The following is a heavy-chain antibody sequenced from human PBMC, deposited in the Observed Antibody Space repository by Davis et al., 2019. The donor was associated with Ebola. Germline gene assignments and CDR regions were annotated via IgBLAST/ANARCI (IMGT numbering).Heavy chain of an antibody. Sequence: GGSLRLSCAASGFTFSTYSMSWVRQAPGKGLEWVSSISSDSDYIYYADSAKGRFTISRDNAKNSLYLQMNSLRAEDTAVYYCAREGGDYYYYYGMDVWGKGTTVTVSS. CDR1: GFTFSTYS. D-gene: IGHD4-17*01. CDR2: ISSDSDYI. V-gene: IGHV3-21*01. CDR3: AREGGDYYYYYGMDV. J-gene: IGHJ6*04.